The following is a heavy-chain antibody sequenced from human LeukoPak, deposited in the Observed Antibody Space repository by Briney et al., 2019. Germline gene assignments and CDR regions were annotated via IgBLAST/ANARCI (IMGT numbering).Heavy chain of an antibody. J-gene: IGHJ4*02. D-gene: IGHD2-2*01. Sequence: GGSLRLSCAASGFTLSQYGMHWVRQAPGKGLEWVAFIRYDASDKYYPDSVKGRFTIYRDNSKNTLDLQMNSLRHEDTAVYYCVKDRASTNCFDYWGRGTLVTVSS. V-gene: IGHV3-30*02. CDR2: IRYDASDK. CDR1: GFTLSQYG. CDR3: VKDRASTNCFDY.